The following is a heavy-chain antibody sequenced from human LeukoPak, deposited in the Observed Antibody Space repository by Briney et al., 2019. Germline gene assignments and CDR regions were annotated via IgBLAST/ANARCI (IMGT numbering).Heavy chain of an antibody. V-gene: IGHV4-34*01. Sequence: SETLSLTCAVYGVSLSVYYWTCVRQPRGRALEWIGEINHIGSTHYNPSLKNRVTISLDTAKNQSSVSLPSVTAADTAVYYCARSDGYGLVGIWGQGTMVTVSS. CDR3: ARSDGYGLVGI. J-gene: IGHJ3*02. CDR2: INHIGST. D-gene: IGHD5-18*01. CDR1: GVSLSVYY.